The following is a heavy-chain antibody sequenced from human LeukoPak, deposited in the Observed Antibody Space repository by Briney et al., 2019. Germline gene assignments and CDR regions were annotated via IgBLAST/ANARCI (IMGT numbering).Heavy chain of an antibody. Sequence: PGGSLRLSCAASGFTFSSYAMHWVRQAPGKGLEWVAVISYDGSNKYYADSVKGRFTISRDNSKNTLYLQMNSLRAEDTAVYYCAKEGGSGSGSQQLLYYWGQGTLVTVSS. V-gene: IGHV3-30-3*02. CDR2: ISYDGSNK. D-gene: IGHD6-13*01. CDR3: AKEGGSGSGSQQLLYY. J-gene: IGHJ4*02. CDR1: GFTFSSYA.